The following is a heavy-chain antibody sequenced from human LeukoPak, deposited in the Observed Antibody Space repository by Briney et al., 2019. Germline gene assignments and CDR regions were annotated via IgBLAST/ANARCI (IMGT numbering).Heavy chain of an antibody. Sequence: GGSLRLSCAASGFTFDNYEINWVRQAPGKGLEWVSYISSSGTTKYYADSVKGRFTVSRDNAKNSVSLQMNSLRAEDTAVYYCASTLWFGESNDAFDIWGQGTMVTVSS. CDR1: GFTFDNYE. CDR2: ISSSGTTK. D-gene: IGHD3-10*01. J-gene: IGHJ3*02. CDR3: ASTLWFGESNDAFDI. V-gene: IGHV3-48*03.